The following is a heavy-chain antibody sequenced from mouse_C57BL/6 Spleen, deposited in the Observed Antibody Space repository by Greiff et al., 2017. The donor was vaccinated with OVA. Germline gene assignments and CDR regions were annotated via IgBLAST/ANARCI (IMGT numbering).Heavy chain of an antibody. V-gene: IGHV1-66*01. D-gene: IGHD2-4*01. CDR1: GYSFTSYY. J-gene: IGHJ2*01. Sequence: VKLMESGPELVKPGASVKISCKASGYSFTSYYIHWVKQRPGQGLEWIGWIYPGSGNTKYNEKFKGKATLTADTSSSTAYMQLSSLTSEDSAVYYCARSKDYDFDYWGQGTTLTVSS. CDR2: IYPGSGNT. CDR3: ARSKDYDFDY.